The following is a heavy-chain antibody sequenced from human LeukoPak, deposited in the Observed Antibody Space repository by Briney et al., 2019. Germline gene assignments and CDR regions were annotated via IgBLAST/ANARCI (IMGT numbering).Heavy chain of an antibody. CDR3: ARTSDHPDFWSGTFDY. CDR1: GYTFTSYA. Sequence: ASVKVSCKASGYTFTSYAMNWVRQAPGQGLEWMGWINPNSGGTNYAQEFQGRVTMTRDTSISTAYMELSRLRSDDTAVYYCARTSDHPDFWSGTFDYWGQGTLVTVSS. CDR2: INPNSGGT. D-gene: IGHD3-3*01. J-gene: IGHJ4*02. V-gene: IGHV1-2*02.